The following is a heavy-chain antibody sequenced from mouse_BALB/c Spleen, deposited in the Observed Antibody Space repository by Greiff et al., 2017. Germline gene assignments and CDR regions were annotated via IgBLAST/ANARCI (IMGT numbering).Heavy chain of an antibody. J-gene: IGHJ3*01. CDR1: GYSITSGYY. V-gene: IGHV3-6*02. Sequence: DVQLQESGPGLVKPSQSLSLTCSVTGYSITSGYYWNWIRQFPGNKLEWMGYISYDGSNNYNPSLKNRISITRDTSKNQFFLKLNSVTTEDTATYYCARGAPWGFAYWGQGTLVTVSA. CDR2: ISYDGSN. CDR3: ARGAPWGFAY.